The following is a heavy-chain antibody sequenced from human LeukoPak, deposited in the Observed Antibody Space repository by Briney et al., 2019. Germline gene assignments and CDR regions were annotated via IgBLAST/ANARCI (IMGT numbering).Heavy chain of an antibody. CDR3: ARRVVPAAIQGPDY. Sequence: SQTLSLTCTVSGGSISSGDYYWSWIRQPPGKGLEWIGYISYSGSTYYNPSLKSRVTISVGTSKNQFSLKLSSVTAADTAVYYCARRVVPAAIQGPDYWGQGTLVTVSS. V-gene: IGHV4-30-4*08. J-gene: IGHJ4*02. CDR2: ISYSGST. D-gene: IGHD2-2*02. CDR1: GGSISSGDYY.